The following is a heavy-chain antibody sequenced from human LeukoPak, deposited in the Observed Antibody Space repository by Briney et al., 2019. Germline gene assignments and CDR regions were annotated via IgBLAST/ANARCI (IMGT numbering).Heavy chain of an antibody. V-gene: IGHV4-34*01. CDR2: INHSGGT. J-gene: IGHJ4*02. Sequence: PSETLSLTCAVYGGSFSGYYWSWIRQPSGKGLEWIGEINHSGGTNHNPSLKSRVTISVDTSKNQFSLKLSSVTAADTAVYYCARHLGYFDYWGQGTLVTVSS. CDR1: GGSFSGYY. CDR3: ARHLGYFDY.